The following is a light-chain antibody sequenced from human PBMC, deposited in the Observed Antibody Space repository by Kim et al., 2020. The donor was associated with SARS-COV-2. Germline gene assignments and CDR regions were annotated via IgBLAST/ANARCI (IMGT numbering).Light chain of an antibody. Sequence: YVSPGERATLSCRASPSVSSNLAWYQQKPGQAPRLLIYDASTTATGIPARFSGSGSGTEFTLTISSLQSEDFTFYYCQQYTAWPPTFGGGTNWRS. V-gene: IGKV3-15*01. CDR1: PSVSSN. CDR2: DAS. J-gene: IGKJ4*01. CDR3: QQYTAWPPT.